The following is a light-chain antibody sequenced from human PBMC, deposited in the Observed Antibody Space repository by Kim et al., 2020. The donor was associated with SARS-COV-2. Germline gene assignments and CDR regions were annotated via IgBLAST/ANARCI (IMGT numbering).Light chain of an antibody. CDR1: NFNLGSNT. J-gene: IGLJ2*01. CDR3: AAWDDSLRGVA. V-gene: IGLV1-44*01. CDR2: RDS. Sequence: GQRVTISGSGSNFNLGSNTVNWYQQLPGTAPKLLIYRDSQRPSGVSGRFSGSKSATSASLAISGLQSEDEADYYCAAWDDSLRGVAFGGGTQLTVL.